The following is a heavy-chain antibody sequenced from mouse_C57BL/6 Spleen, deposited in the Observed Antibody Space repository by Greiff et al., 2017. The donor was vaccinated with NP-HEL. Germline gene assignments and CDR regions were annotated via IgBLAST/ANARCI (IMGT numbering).Heavy chain of an antibody. CDR3: ASLLWLALYYAMDY. CDR2: IHPNSGST. CDR1: GYTFTSYW. Sequence: QVQLQQPGAELVKPGASVKLSCKASGYTFTSYWMHWVKQRPGQGLEWIGMIHPNSGSTNYNEKFKSKATLTVDKSSSTAYMQLSSLTSEDSAVYYCASLLWLALYYAMDYWGQGTSVTVSS. J-gene: IGHJ4*01. D-gene: IGHD2-2*01. V-gene: IGHV1-64*01.